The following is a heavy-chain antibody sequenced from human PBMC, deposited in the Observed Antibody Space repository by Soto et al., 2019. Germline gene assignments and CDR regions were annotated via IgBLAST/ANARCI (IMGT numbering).Heavy chain of an antibody. D-gene: IGHD2-15*01. J-gene: IGHJ6*02. V-gene: IGHV3-48*03. CDR3: ARDFGSPFNFYYYYYGMDV. Sequence: PGGSLRLSCAASGFTFSSDEMNWVRQAPGKGLEWVSYISSSGSTIYYADSVKGRFTISRDNAKNSLYLQMNSLRAEDTAVYYCARDFGSPFNFYYYYYGMDVWGQGTTVNVSS. CDR2: ISSSGSTI. CDR1: GFTFSSDE.